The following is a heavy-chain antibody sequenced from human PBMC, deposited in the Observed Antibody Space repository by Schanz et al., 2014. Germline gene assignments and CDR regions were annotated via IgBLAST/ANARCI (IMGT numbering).Heavy chain of an antibody. CDR2: ISHDGHRD. Sequence: DLEESGGGVVQPGRSLRLSCAASGFTFHTYDMHWVRQAPGKGLEWVAQISHDGHRDFYADSVKGRFTISRDNSKNTVYLQMNSLRGEDTGMYYCARGDPVAGLDYWGRGTLVTVSS. CDR1: GFTFHTYD. V-gene: IGHV3-30*14. J-gene: IGHJ4*02. CDR3: ARGDPVAGLDY.